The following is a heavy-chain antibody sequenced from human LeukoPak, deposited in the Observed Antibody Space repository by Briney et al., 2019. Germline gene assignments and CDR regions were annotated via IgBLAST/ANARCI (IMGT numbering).Heavy chain of an antibody. CDR1: GFTFSSYW. J-gene: IGHJ4*02. D-gene: IGHD4-23*01. CDR3: ARGRHTVVTDFDY. CDR2: INSDGSST. V-gene: IGHV3-74*01. Sequence: QPGGSLRLSCAASGFTFSSYWMHWVRQAPGKGLVWVSRINSDGSSTSYADSVKGRFTTSRDNAKNTLYLHMNSLRAEDTAVYYCARGRHTVVTDFDYWGQGTLVTVSS.